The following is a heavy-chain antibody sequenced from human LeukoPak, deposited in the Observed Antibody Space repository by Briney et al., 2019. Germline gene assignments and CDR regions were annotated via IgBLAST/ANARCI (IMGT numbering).Heavy chain of an antibody. J-gene: IGHJ4*02. Sequence: GGSLRLSCAASGFTFSDYYMSWIRQAPGKGLEWVSYISSSGSTIYYADSVKGRFTISRDNAKNSLYLQMNSLRAEDTAVYYCAREKYYGSGSYYNFDYWGQGTLVTVSS. V-gene: IGHV3-11*01. CDR2: ISSSGSTI. CDR3: AREKYYGSGSYYNFDY. D-gene: IGHD3-10*01. CDR1: GFTFSDYY.